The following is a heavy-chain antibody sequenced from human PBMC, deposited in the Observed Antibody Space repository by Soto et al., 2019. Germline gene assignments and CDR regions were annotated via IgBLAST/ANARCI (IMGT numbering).Heavy chain of an antibody. Sequence: ASVKVSCKASGYTFTGYYMHWVRQAPGQGLEWMGWINPNSGGTNYAQKFQGWVTMTRDTSISTAYMELSSLRSEDTAVYYCARGHYLGYCSSTSCYRPYYFDYWGQGTLVTVSS. D-gene: IGHD2-2*01. CDR2: INPNSGGT. CDR1: GYTFTGYY. V-gene: IGHV1-2*04. CDR3: ARGHYLGYCSSTSCYRPYYFDY. J-gene: IGHJ4*02.